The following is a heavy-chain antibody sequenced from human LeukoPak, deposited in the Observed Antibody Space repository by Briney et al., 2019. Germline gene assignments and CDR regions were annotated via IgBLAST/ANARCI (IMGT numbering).Heavy chain of an antibody. Sequence: SETLSLTCTVSGGSISSSSYYWGWIRQPPGKGLEWIGSIYYSGSTYYNPSLKSRVTISVDTSKNQFSLKLSSVTAADTAVYYCARVCYDFWSGYYDDNWFDPWGQGTLVTVSS. J-gene: IGHJ5*02. V-gene: IGHV4-39*07. D-gene: IGHD3-3*01. CDR1: GGSISSSSYY. CDR2: IYYSGST. CDR3: ARVCYDFWSGYYDDNWFDP.